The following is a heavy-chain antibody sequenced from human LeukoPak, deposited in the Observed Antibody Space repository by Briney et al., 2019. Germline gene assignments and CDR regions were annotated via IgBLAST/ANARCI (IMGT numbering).Heavy chain of an antibody. Sequence: TASETLSLTCTVSGGSISSGDYYWSWIRQPPGKGLEWIGYIYYSGSTNYNPSLKSRVTISVDTSKNQFSLKLSSVTAADTAVYYCARHKLSIVGATDAFDIWGQGTMVTVSS. J-gene: IGHJ3*02. CDR1: GGSISSGDYY. CDR2: IYYSGST. D-gene: IGHD1-26*01. CDR3: ARHKLSIVGATDAFDI. V-gene: IGHV4-61*08.